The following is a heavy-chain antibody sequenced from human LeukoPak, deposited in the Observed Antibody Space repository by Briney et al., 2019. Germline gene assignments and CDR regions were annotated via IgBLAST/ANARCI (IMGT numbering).Heavy chain of an antibody. V-gene: IGHV3-23*01. D-gene: IGHD3-22*01. CDR2: ISGSGGST. Sequence: GGSLRLSCAASGFTFSRNAMSWVRQAPGKGLEWVSGISGSGGSTYHADSVKGRFTISRDNAKNSLYLQMNSLRAEDTAVYYCARVPVAGRLGPSDSSGYGMDVWGQGTTVTVSS. CDR1: GFTFSRNA. J-gene: IGHJ6*02. CDR3: ARVPVAGRLGPSDSSGYGMDV.